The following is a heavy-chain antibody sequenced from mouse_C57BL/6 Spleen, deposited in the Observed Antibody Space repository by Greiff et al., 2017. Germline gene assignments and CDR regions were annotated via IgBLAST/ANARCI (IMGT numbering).Heavy chain of an antibody. CDR1: GYAFSSSW. CDR2: IYPGDGDT. D-gene: IGHD1-1*01. Sequence: VKLMESGPELVKPGASVKISCKASGYAFSSSWMNWVKQRPGKGLEWIGRIYPGDGDTNYNGKFKGKATLTADKSSSTAYMQLSSLTSEDSAVYFCARLDGSSSWYFDVWGTGTTVTVSS. J-gene: IGHJ1*03. CDR3: ARLDGSSSWYFDV. V-gene: IGHV1-82*01.